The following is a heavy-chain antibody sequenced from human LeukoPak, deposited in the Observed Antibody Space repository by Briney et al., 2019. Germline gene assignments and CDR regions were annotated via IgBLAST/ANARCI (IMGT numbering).Heavy chain of an antibody. CDR2: IYTSGST. CDR1: GGSISSSNYY. V-gene: IGHV4-61*02. D-gene: IGHD3-10*01. CDR3: ARGLWFGDENPPYFDY. J-gene: IGHJ4*02. Sequence: SETLSLTCTVSGGSISSSNYYWNWIRQPAGKGLEWIGRIYTSGSTNYNPSLKSRVTILVDTSKNQFSLKLSSVTAADTALYYCARGLWFGDENPPYFDYWGQGTLVTVSS.